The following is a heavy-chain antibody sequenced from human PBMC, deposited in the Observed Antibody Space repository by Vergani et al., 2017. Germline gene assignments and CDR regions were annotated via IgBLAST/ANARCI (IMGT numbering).Heavy chain of an antibody. CDR3: AKSTQRYYYDSSGLFGY. V-gene: IGHV1-18*01. Sequence: QVQLVQSGAEVKKPGASVKVSCKASGYTFSTYGISWVRQAPGQGLEWMGWISAYNGNTNYPEKFQGRLTMTTDTSTRTAYMELRSLGSDDTALYYCAKSTQRYYYDSSGLFGYWGQGTLVTVSS. CDR1: GYTFSTYG. CDR2: ISAYNGNT. J-gene: IGHJ4*02. D-gene: IGHD3-22*01.